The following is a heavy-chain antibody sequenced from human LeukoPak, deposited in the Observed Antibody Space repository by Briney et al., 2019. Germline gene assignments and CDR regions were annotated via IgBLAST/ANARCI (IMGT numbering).Heavy chain of an antibody. V-gene: IGHV4-59*01. CDR2: IYYSGST. Sequence: SETLSLTCTVSGGSISSYYWSWIRQPPGKGLEWIGYIYYSGSTNYNPSLKSRVTISVDTSKNQFSLKLSSVTAADTAVYYCGREAGTWAEIDYWGQGTLVTVSS. CDR3: GREAGTWAEIDY. J-gene: IGHJ4*02. CDR1: GGSISSYY. D-gene: IGHD6-19*01.